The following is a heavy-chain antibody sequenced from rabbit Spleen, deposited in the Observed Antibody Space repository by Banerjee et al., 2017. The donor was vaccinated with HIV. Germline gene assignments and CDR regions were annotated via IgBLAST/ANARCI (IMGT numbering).Heavy chain of an antibody. V-gene: IGHV1S40*01. J-gene: IGHJ3*01. CDR3: ARDTGSSFSSYGMDL. CDR1: GVSFSSNYY. CDR2: INTNNGDT. D-gene: IGHD8-1*01. Sequence: QSLEESGGDLVKPGASLTLTCTASGVSFSSNYYMCWVRQAPGKGLEWIACINTNNGDTDYANWPKGRFTISKTSSTTVTLQMTSLTAADTATYFCARDTGSSFSSYGMDLWGQGTLVTVS.